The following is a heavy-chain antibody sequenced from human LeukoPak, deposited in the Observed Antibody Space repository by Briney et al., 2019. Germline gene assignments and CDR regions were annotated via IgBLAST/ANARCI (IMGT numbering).Heavy chain of an antibody. J-gene: IGHJ4*02. CDR3: ARGREATYDY. Sequence: AASVKVSCKASGYTFTGYYMHWVRQAPGQGLEWMGWINPNSGGTNYAQKFQGRVTITTDESTGTAYMELSSLRSEDTAVYYCARGREATYDYWGQGTLVTVSS. CDR1: GYTFTGYY. D-gene: IGHD1-26*01. V-gene: IGHV1-2*02. CDR2: INPNSGGT.